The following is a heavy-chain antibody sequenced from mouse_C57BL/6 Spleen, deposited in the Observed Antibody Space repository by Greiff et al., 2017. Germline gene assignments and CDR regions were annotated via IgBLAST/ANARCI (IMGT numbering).Heavy chain of an antibody. V-gene: IGHV1-64*01. CDR2: IHPNSGST. D-gene: IGHD2-13*01. CDR1: GYTFTSYW. CDR3: ARLGDYGFLGAY. J-gene: IGHJ3*01. Sequence: VQLQQPGAELVKPGASVKLSCKASGYTFTSYWMHWVKQRPGQGLEWIGMIHPNSGSTNYNEKFKSKATLTVDKSSSTAYMQLSSLTSEDSAVYYCARLGDYGFLGAYWGQGTLVTVSA.